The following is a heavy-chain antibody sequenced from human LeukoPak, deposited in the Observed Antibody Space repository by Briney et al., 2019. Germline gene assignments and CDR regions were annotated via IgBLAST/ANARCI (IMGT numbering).Heavy chain of an antibody. CDR1: GYSISSGYD. J-gene: IGHJ3*01. D-gene: IGHD3-22*01. Sequence: SETLSLTCGVSGYSISSGYDWGWIRQSPGKGLEWIATIFHSGSIYYNPSLKSRLTLSVDTSKNQFTLKLNSVSAADTAVYYCARMGVSYYYDSSTYYPAAFDVWGQGTMVSVSS. V-gene: IGHV4-38-2*01. CDR3: ARMGVSYYYDSSTYYPAAFDV. CDR2: IFHSGSI.